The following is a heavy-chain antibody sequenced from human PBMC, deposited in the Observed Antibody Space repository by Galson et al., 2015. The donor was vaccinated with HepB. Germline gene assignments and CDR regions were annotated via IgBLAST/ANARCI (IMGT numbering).Heavy chain of an antibody. CDR2: VLYSGST. D-gene: IGHD1-26*01. Sequence: SETLSLTCIVSGGSISDDSWSWIRQPPGKTLEWIAYVLYSGSTNYNPSLKSRVTVSVDTSKNHVSLKMKSLTAADTAVYYCANGVGANRVWSQGILVTVSS. V-gene: IGHV4-59*01. CDR3: ANGVGANRV. CDR1: GGSISDDS. J-gene: IGHJ4*02.